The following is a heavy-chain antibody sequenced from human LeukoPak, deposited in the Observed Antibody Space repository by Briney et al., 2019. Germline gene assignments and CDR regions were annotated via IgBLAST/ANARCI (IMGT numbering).Heavy chain of an antibody. CDR3: ARHYLPYYDILTGYFSYYYYYMDV. D-gene: IGHD3-9*01. J-gene: IGHJ6*03. CDR2: IYYSGST. Sequence: SETLSLTCTVSGGSTSSSSYYWGWIRQPPGKGLEWIGSIYYSGSTYYNPSLKSRVTISVDTSKNQFSLKLSSVTAADTAVYYCARHYLPYYDILTGYFSYYYYYMDVWGKGTTVTISS. CDR1: GGSTSSSSYY. V-gene: IGHV4-39*01.